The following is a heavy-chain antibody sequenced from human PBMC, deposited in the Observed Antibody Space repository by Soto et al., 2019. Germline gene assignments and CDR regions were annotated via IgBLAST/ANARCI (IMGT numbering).Heavy chain of an antibody. D-gene: IGHD3-10*01. Sequence: QVQLVQSGAEVQKPGSSVKVSCKASGGTFSSYAISWVRQAPGQGLAWMGGIIPIFGTANYAQKFQGRVTITADESTSTAYMELSSLRSEDTAVYYCARGRITMVRGVMKHQPFDYWGQGTLVTVSS. J-gene: IGHJ4*02. V-gene: IGHV1-69*01. CDR3: ARGRITMVRGVMKHQPFDY. CDR2: IIPIFGTA. CDR1: GGTFSSYA.